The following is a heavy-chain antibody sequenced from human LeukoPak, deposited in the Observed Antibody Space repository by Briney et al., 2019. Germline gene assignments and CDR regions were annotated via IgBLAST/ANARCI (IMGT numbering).Heavy chain of an antibody. CDR1: GGSISSYY. D-gene: IGHD2/OR15-2a*01. Sequence: SETLSLTCTVSGGSISSYYWSWIRQPPGKGLEWIGYISYSGSTNYNPSLKSRVTISLDTTKNQFSLKLSSVTAADTAVYYCAGHHPRNTVDFWGQGTLVTVSS. CDR3: AGHHPRNTVDF. CDR2: ISYSGST. V-gene: IGHV4-59*08. J-gene: IGHJ4*02.